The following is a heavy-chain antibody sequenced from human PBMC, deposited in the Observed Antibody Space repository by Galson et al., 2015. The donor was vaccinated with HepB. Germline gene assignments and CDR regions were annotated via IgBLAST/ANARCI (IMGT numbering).Heavy chain of an antibody. CDR1: GFTFSSYS. CDR3: AVSIAAAGDLDY. Sequence: PRLSCAASGFTFSSYSMNWVRQAPGKGLEWVSSISSSSSYIYYADSVKGRFTISRDNAKNSLYLQMNSLRAEDTAVYYCAVSIAAAGDLDYWGQGTLVTVSS. J-gene: IGHJ4*02. CDR2: ISSSSSYI. V-gene: IGHV3-21*01. D-gene: IGHD6-13*01.